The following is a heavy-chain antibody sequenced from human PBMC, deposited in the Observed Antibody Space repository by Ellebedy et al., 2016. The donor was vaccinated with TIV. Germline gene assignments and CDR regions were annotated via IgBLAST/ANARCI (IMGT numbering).Heavy chain of an antibody. CDR1: GGSINSSSYY. CDR2: VSASGST. J-gene: IGHJ3*02. V-gene: IGHV4-39*02. D-gene: IGHD3-22*01. Sequence: MPSETLSLTCTVSGGSINSSSYYWGWIRQPPGEGLEWIGSVSASGSTYYNPSLKRRVTLSVDTSKNHLSLRLISVTAADTAVYYCARPRGFSAGSGFFEAFHIWGQGTPVTVSS. CDR3: ARPRGFSAGSGFFEAFHI.